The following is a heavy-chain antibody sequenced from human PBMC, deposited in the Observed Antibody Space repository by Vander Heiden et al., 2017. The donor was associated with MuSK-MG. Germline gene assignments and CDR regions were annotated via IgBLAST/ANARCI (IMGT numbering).Heavy chain of an antibody. CDR3: ARHDYGEALDY. CDR1: GYSFTSYW. CDR2: IYPGDSET. J-gene: IGHJ4*02. V-gene: IGHV5-51*01. D-gene: IGHD4-17*01. Sequence: EVQLVQSGAEVKKPGESLKISCKGSGYSFTSYWIGWVRQMPGKGLEWMGIIYPGDSETRDSPSFQGQVTISTDKSISTAYMQWSRMKASDTAMYYGARHDYGEALDYWGQGTLVTVSS.